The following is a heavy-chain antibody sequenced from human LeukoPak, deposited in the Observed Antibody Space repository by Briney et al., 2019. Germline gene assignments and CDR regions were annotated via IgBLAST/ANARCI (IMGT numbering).Heavy chain of an antibody. D-gene: IGHD2-2*01. Sequence: GESLKISCKGSGYSFTSYWIGWVRQMTGKGLEWMGIIYPGDSDTRYSPSFQGQVTISADKSISTAYLQWSSLKASDTAMYYCARLVRDIVVVPAAKSSYYYYMDVWGKGTTVTVSS. CDR1: GYSFTSYW. J-gene: IGHJ6*03. V-gene: IGHV5-51*01. CDR2: IYPGDSDT. CDR3: ARLVRDIVVVPAAKSSYYYYMDV.